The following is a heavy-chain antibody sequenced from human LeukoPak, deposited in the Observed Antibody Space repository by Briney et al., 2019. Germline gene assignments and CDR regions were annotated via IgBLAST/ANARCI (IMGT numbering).Heavy chain of an antibody. CDR2: INYSGST. CDR1: GGSISSNSYY. Sequence: SETLSLTCTISGGSISSNSYYWGWIRQPPGKGLEWIGGINYSGSTYYNPSLKSRVTISVDTTKNQFSLKLSSVTAADTAVYYCARSAFYYYYGMDVWGQGTTVTVSS. CDR3: ARSAFYYYYGMDV. V-gene: IGHV4-39*01. J-gene: IGHJ6*02.